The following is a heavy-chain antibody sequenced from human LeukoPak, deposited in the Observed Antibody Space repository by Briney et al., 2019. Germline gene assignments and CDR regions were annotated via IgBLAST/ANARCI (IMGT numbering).Heavy chain of an antibody. Sequence: HGESLKISCKGSGSIFTSYWISWVRQLPGKGLEWMGRIDPSDSYTNYSPSFQGHVTISADKSISTAYLQWSSLKASDTAMYYCATTYYDYVWGSYRYDVRQFDYWGQGTLVTVSS. CDR1: GSIFTSYW. CDR2: IDPSDSYT. CDR3: ATTYYDYVWGSYRYDVRQFDY. V-gene: IGHV5-10-1*01. D-gene: IGHD3-16*02. J-gene: IGHJ4*02.